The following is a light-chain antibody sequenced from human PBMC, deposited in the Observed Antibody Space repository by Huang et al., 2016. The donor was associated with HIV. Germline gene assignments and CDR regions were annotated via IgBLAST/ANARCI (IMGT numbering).Light chain of an antibody. Sequence: DIQMTQSPSSLSASVGDRVTIPCQASQGISNYLNWYQQKPGKAPKLLIYDASNLETGVPSRCRGSGSGTAFTFTISSLQPEDSATYYCQQYNNLPYTFGQGTKVELK. CDR1: QGISNY. CDR2: DAS. J-gene: IGKJ2*01. CDR3: QQYNNLPYT. V-gene: IGKV1-33*01.